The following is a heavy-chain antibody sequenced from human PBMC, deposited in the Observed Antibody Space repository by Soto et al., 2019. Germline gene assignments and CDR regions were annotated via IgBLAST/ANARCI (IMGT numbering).Heavy chain of an antibody. CDR2: ISYDGSNK. CDR1: GFTFSSYG. J-gene: IGHJ4*02. D-gene: IGHD6-19*01. V-gene: IGHV3-30*18. Sequence: GGSLRLSCAASGFTFSSYGMHWVRQAPGKGLEWVAVISYDGSNKYYADSVKGRFTISRDNSKNTLYLQMNSLRAEDTAVYYCAKDLRSSGWYFDYWGQGTLVTVSS. CDR3: AKDLRSSGWYFDY.